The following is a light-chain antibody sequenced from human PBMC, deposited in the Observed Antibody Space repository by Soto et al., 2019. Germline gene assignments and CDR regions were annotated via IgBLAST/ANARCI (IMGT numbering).Light chain of an antibody. CDR2: DVT. CDR1: YSDVGLYDY. J-gene: IGLJ1*01. Sequence: QSALTQPRSVSGSPGQSVTISCTGTYSDVGLYDYLSWYQQHPGKAPKLFISDVTKRPSGVPDRFSGSKSGNTASLTISRLQAEDEADYYCCSYAGTYTYVFGSGTKLTVL. V-gene: IGLV2-11*01. CDR3: CSYAGTYTYV.